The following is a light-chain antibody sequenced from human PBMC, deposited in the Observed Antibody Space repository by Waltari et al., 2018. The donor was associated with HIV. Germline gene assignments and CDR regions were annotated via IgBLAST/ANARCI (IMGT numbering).Light chain of an antibody. CDR2: WAS. J-gene: IGKJ2*02. CDR3: RQYYSTLQCT. V-gene: IGKV4-1*01. CDR1: QSVLYSSNNKNY. Sequence: DIVMTQSPDSLAVSLGERATINCKSSQSVLYSSNNKNYLAWYQQKPGQPPKLLIYWASTRESGVPDRFSGSGSGTDFTLTISSLQAEDVAVYYCRQYYSTLQCTFGQGTKLEIK.